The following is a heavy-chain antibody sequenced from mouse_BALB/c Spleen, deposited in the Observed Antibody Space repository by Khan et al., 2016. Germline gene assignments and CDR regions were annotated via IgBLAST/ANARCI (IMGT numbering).Heavy chain of an antibody. V-gene: IGHV1-54*01. CDR3: ARLPAWFAY. Sequence: QVQLQQSGAELVRPGTSVKVSCKAAGYAFTNYLIEWVKQRPGQGLEWIGVINPGSGGTNYNEKFKGKATLTADKSSSTAYMQLSSLTSDDSVVYFFARLPAWFAYWGQGTLVTVSA. CDR2: INPGSGGT. CDR1: GYAFTNYL. J-gene: IGHJ3*01.